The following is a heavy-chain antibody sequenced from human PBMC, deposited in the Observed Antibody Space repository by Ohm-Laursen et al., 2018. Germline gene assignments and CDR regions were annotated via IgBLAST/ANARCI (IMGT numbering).Heavy chain of an antibody. CDR3: AREGLGGWGLDN. D-gene: IGHD2-21*02. V-gene: IGHV1-8*01. Sequence: ASVKVSCKTSGYTFTSYDINWVRQATGQGLEWMGWMNPNSGNTGYAQKFQGRVTMTRNTSISTAYMELSSLRSEDTAVYYCAREGLGGWGLDNWGQGTLVTVSS. J-gene: IGHJ4*02. CDR2: MNPNSGNT. CDR1: GYTFTSYD.